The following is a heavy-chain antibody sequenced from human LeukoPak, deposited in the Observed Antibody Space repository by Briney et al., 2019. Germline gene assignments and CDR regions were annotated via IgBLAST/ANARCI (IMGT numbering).Heavy chain of an antibody. CDR2: IYYSGST. CDR1: GGSVSSGSYY. J-gene: IGHJ3*02. D-gene: IGHD1-1*01. V-gene: IGHV4-61*01. Sequence: SETLSLTCTVSGGSVSSGSYYWSWIRQPPGKGLEWIGYIYYSGSTNYNPSLKSRVTISVDTSKNQFSLELSSVTAADTAVYYCAREENGWNGSDDAFDIWGQGTMVTVSS. CDR3: AREENGWNGSDDAFDI.